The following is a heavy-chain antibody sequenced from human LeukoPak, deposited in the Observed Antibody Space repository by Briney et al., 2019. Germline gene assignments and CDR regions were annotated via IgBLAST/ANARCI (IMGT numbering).Heavy chain of an antibody. CDR2: ISYDGSNK. CDR3: ARDPSSSHLDY. V-gene: IGHV3-30-3*01. Sequence: PGGSLRLSCAASGFTFSSYAIHWVRQAPGKGLEWVAVISYDGSNKYYADSVKGRFTISRDNSKNTLYLQMNSLRAEDTAVYYCARDPSSSHLDYWGQGSLVTVSS. CDR1: GFTFSSYA. J-gene: IGHJ4*02. D-gene: IGHD6-13*01.